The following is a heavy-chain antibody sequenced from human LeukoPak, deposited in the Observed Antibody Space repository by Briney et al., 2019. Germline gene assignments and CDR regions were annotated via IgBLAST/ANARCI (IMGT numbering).Heavy chain of an antibody. CDR1: GGSISSYY. CDR2: IYTSGST. J-gene: IGHJ4*02. CDR3: ARSKRRVAATHFDY. Sequence: SETLSLTCTVSGGSISSYYWSWIRQPAGKGLEWIGRIYTSGSTNYNPSLKSRVTMSVDTSKNQFSLKLSSVTAADTAVYYCARSKRRVAATHFDYWGQGTLVTVSS. D-gene: IGHD2-15*01. V-gene: IGHV4-4*07.